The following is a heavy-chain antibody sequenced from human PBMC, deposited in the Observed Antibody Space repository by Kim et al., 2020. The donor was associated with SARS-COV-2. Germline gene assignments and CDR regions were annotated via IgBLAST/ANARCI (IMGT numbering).Heavy chain of an antibody. CDR2: INPDGSPI. D-gene: IGHD3-10*01. Sequence: GGSLRLSCAASGFTFNNYWMHWVRQVPGKGLVWVSRINPDGSPIIYADSVKGRFTISRDNAKNTLYLQMNSLRAEDTAVYYCAAAYGSGNYYIVYWGQGTLVTVSS. J-gene: IGHJ4*02. CDR3: AAAYGSGNYYIVY. V-gene: IGHV3-74*01. CDR1: GFTFNNYW.